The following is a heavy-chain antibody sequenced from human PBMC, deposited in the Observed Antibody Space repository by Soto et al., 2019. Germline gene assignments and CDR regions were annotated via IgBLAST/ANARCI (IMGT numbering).Heavy chain of an antibody. CDR3: AKRRGAGGHFDY. Sequence: DVQLLESGGGLVQPEGSLRLSCAASGFTFSSYAMGWVRQGPGKGLEWVAGVSIGGSTHYVDSVRGRFTNSRDNSKNTLSLQMNSLAAEYSAVYFCAKRRGAGGHFDYWGQGALVTVSS. V-gene: IGHV3-23*01. CDR2: VSIGGST. J-gene: IGHJ4*02. D-gene: IGHD2-15*01. CDR1: GFTFSSYA.